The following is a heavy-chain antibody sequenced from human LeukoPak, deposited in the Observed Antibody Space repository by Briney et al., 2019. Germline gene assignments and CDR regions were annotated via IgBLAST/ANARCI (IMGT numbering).Heavy chain of an antibody. Sequence: HPGGSLRLSCAASGFTFSSYRMSWVRQAPGKGLEWVANIKQDGSEKYYVDSVKGRFTISRDNAKNSLYLQMNSLRAEDTAVYYCARDLRLRRITMIVVVDAFDIWGQGTMVTVSS. CDR3: ARDLRLRRITMIVVVDAFDI. J-gene: IGHJ3*02. V-gene: IGHV3-7*04. CDR2: IKQDGSEK. CDR1: GFTFSSYR. D-gene: IGHD3-22*01.